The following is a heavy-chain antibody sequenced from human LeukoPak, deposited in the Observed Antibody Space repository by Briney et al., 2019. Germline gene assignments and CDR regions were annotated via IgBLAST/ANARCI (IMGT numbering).Heavy chain of an antibody. CDR3: AKGSGRSTINWFDP. J-gene: IGHJ5*02. V-gene: IGHV3-21*04. CDR2: ISSSSSYI. CDR1: GFTFSSYS. Sequence: PGGSLRLSCAASGFTFSSYSMNWVRQAPGKGLEWVSSISSSSSYIYYADSVKGRFTISRDNAKNSLYLQMNSLRAEDTAVYYCAKGSGRSTINWFDPWGQGTLVIVSS. D-gene: IGHD3-3*01.